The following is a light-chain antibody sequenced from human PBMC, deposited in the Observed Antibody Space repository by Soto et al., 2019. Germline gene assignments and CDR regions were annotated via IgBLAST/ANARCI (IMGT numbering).Light chain of an antibody. J-gene: IGKJ4*01. Sequence: DVVMTQSPLSLPVTPGEPASISCRSSQSLLHSNGYNYLGWYLQKPGQSPQLLIYLGSNRASGVPDRFSGSGSGTDFTLQLSRVEAEDVGVYYCMQALQTLLTFGGRTKVEIK. CDR2: LGS. CDR1: QSLLHSNGYNY. V-gene: IGKV2-28*01. CDR3: MQALQTLLT.